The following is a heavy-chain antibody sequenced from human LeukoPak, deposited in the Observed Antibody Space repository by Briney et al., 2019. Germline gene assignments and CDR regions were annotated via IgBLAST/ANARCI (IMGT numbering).Heavy chain of an antibody. Sequence: PGGSLRLSCAASGFTFSSYSINWVRQAPGKGLEWVSSISSSSSYIYLADSVKGRFTISRDNAKNSLYLQMNSLRADDTAVYYCARGGGGSYYHLLDYWGQGTLVTVSS. CDR2: ISSSSSYI. D-gene: IGHD1-26*01. V-gene: IGHV3-21*01. J-gene: IGHJ4*02. CDR3: ARGGGGSYYHLLDY. CDR1: GFTFSSYS.